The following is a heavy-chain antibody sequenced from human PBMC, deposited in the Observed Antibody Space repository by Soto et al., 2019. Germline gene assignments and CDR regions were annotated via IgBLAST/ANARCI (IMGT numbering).Heavy chain of an antibody. CDR3: AKEPLGPHDILTGYYWGPDY. CDR2: ISYDGSNK. V-gene: IGHV3-30*18. J-gene: IGHJ4*02. CDR1: GFTFSSYG. Sequence: GGSLRLSCAASGFTFSSYGMHWVRQAPGKGLEWVAVISYDGSNKYYADSVKGRFTISRDNSKNTLYLQMNSLRAEDTAVYYCAKEPLGPHDILTGYYWGPDYWGQGTLVTVSS. D-gene: IGHD3-9*01.